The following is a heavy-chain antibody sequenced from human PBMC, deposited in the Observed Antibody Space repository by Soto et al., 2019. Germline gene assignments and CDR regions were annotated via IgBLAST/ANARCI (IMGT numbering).Heavy chain of an antibody. Sequence: QVQLQESGPGLVRPSETLSLTCNVYCVSMTIEHYHWTLIRQSPVNALDGIEYIHYNGSMLHNPSIQSRLTMSVDTSKNLFTLKLSSVTAADTAVYFCARGDDGGDRDYCGLDGWGQGTTITVSS. CDR2: IHYNGSM. V-gene: IGHV4-30-4*01. CDR3: ARGDDGGDRDYCGLDG. D-gene: IGHD2-21*02. J-gene: IGHJ6*02. CDR1: CVSMTIEHYH.